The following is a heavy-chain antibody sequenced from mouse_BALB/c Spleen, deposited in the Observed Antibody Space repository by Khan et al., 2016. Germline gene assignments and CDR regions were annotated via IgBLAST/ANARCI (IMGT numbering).Heavy chain of an antibody. Sequence: VQLQESGAELARPGASVKLSCKASGYTFTSYWMQWVKQRPGQGLEWIGAIYPGDGDTRYTQKFTGKATLTADNSSSTAYMQLSSLASEDAAVYYCARYDGSSYDYFDYWGQGTTLTVSS. J-gene: IGHJ2*01. CDR2: IYPGDGDT. CDR1: GYTFTSYW. CDR3: ARYDGSSYDYFDY. D-gene: IGHD1-1*01. V-gene: IGHV1-87*01.